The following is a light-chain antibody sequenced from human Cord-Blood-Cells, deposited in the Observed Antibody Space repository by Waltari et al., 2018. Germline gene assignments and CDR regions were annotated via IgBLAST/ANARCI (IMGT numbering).Light chain of an antibody. CDR2: WAS. CDR3: RQYYSTPT. J-gene: IGKJ1*01. V-gene: IGKV4-1*01. Sequence: DIVMTQSPDSLAVSLGERATINCKSSQSVLYSSNNKNYLAWYQQKPGQPPKLLIYWASTRESGVPDRFSGSGSGTDFTLTISSLQAEDVAVYYCRQYYSTPTFGQGP. CDR1: QSVLYSSNNKNY.